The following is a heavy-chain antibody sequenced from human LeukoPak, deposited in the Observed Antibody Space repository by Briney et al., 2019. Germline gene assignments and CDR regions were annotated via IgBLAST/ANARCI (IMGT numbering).Heavy chain of an antibody. Sequence: PGGSLRLSCSASGFTFNSYPVHWVRQAPGKGLEYVSGISRNGGSTYYADSVKGRFTISRDNSKNTLYLQMSCLRAEDTAVYYCVKESGFMVAPNSAFDIWGQGTMVTVSS. J-gene: IGHJ3*02. V-gene: IGHV3-64D*06. CDR1: GFTFNSYP. CDR2: ISRNGGST. D-gene: IGHD4/OR15-4a*01. CDR3: VKESGFMVAPNSAFDI.